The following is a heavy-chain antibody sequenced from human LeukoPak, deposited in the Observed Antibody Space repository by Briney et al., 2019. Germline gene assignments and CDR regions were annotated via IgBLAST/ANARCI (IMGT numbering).Heavy chain of an antibody. CDR2: ISAYNGNT. Sequence: ASVKVSCKASGYTFTSYGISWVRQAPGQGLEWMGWISAYNGNTNYAQKLQGRVTMTTDTSTSTAYTELRSLRSDDTAVYYCARDTKSGYSNFDYWGQGTLVTVSS. D-gene: IGHD3-3*01. V-gene: IGHV1-18*01. CDR3: ARDTKSGYSNFDY. J-gene: IGHJ4*02. CDR1: GYTFTSYG.